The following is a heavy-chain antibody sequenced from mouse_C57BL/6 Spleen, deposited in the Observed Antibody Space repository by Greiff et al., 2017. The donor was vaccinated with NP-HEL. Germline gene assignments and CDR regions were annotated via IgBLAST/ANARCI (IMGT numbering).Heavy chain of an antibody. J-gene: IGHJ3*01. D-gene: IGHD1-1*02. V-gene: IGHV1-80*01. CDR3: ARLVSEAY. CDR2: IYPGDGDT. Sequence: LVESGAELVKPGASVKISCKASGYAFSSYWMNWVKQRPGKGLEWIGQIYPGDGDTNYNGKFKGKATLTADKSSSTAYMQLSSLTSEDSAVYFCARLVSEAYWGQGTLVTVSA. CDR1: GYAFSSYW.